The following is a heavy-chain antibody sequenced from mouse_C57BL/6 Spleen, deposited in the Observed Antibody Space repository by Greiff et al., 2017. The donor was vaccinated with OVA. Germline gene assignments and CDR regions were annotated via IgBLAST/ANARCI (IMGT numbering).Heavy chain of an antibody. V-gene: IGHV5-6*01. Sequence: EVQGVESGGDLVKPGGSLKLSCAASGFTFSSYGMSWVRQTPDKRLEWVATISSGGSYTYYPDSVKGRFTISRDNAKNTLYLQMSSLKSEDTAMYYCASYYYGSSYYFDYWGQGTTLTVSS. J-gene: IGHJ2*01. CDR2: ISSGGSYT. CDR1: GFTFSSYG. D-gene: IGHD1-1*01. CDR3: ASYYYGSSYYFDY.